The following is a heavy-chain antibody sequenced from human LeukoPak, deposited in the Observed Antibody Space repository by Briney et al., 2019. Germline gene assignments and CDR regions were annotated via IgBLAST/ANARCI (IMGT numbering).Heavy chain of an antibody. CDR1: GGSISSSSYY. CDR2: IYYSGRT. J-gene: IGHJ4*02. V-gene: IGHV4-39*02. CDR3: ARVTTKPRITVFAY. D-gene: IGHD1-1*01. Sequence: SETLSLTCTVAGGSISSSSYYWGWIREPPGKGLEWIGNIYYSGRTYYNPSDESRLHISVETSKNPLSPKLSSVTAAHTAVYYCARVTTKPRITVFAYWGQGTLVTVSS.